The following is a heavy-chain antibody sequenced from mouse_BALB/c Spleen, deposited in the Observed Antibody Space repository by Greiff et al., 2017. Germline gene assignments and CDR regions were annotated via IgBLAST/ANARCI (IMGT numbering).Heavy chain of an antibody. V-gene: IGHV1-31*01. D-gene: IGHD4-1*01. Sequence: EVQLQQSGPELVKPGASVKISCKASGYSFTGYYMHWVKQSHVKSLEWIGRINPYNGATSYNQNFKDKASLTVDKSSSTAYMELHSLTSEDSAVYYCARGDWDDYGGQGTTLTVSS. CDR2: INPYNGAT. CDR3: ARGDWDDY. CDR1: GYSFTGYY. J-gene: IGHJ2*01.